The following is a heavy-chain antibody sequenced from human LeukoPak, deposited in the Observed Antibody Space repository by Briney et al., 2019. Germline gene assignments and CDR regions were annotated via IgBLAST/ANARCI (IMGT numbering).Heavy chain of an antibody. J-gene: IGHJ4*02. CDR2: ISGSGATT. V-gene: IGHV3-23*01. D-gene: IGHD3-16*01. Sequence: PGGSLRLSCAASGFIFTSYAMSRVRHTPGKGLEWVSGISGSGATTYYADSVKGRLTISRDNSKNTVYLQMNSLRAEDTAVYYCAKGARLRLGEDFDYWGQGTLVTVSS. CDR3: AKGARLRLGEDFDY. CDR1: GFIFTSYA.